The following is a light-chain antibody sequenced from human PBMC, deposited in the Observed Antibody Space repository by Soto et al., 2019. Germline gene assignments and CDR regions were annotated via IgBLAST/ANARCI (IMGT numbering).Light chain of an antibody. CDR3: QQYYSYPWT. CDR2: KAS. Sequence: DIQMTQSPSTLSASVGDRVTITCRASQSISSWLAWYQQKPGKAPKLLIYKASTLKSGAPSRFSGSGSGTEFTLTISSLQPDDFATYYCQQYYSYPWTFGQGTKVDIK. CDR1: QSISSW. J-gene: IGKJ1*01. V-gene: IGKV1-5*03.